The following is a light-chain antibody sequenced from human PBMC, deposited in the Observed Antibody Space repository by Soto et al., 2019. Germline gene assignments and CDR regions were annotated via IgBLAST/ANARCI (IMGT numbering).Light chain of an antibody. CDR3: SSYTSSSTLVV. V-gene: IGLV2-14*01. CDR2: EVS. J-gene: IGLJ2*01. Sequence: QSALTQPASVSGSPGQSITISCTGTSSDVGGYNYVSWYQQHPGKAPKLMIYEVSNRPSGVSNRFSGSKSGNTASLTISGLQADDEDAYYCSSYTSSSTLVVFGGGTQLTVL. CDR1: SSDVGGYNY.